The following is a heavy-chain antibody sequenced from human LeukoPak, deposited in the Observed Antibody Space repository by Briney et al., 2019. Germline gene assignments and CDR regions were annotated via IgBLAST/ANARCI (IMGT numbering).Heavy chain of an antibody. CDR3: AKGLSGSFNGGYYFDY. D-gene: IGHD1-26*01. CDR1: GYTFSSYG. Sequence: PGGSLRLSCAASGYTFSSYGMHWVRQAPGKGLEWVAVIWYDGSNKYYADSVKGRFTISRDNSKNTLYLQMNSLRAEDTAVYYCAKGLSGSFNGGYYFDYWGQGTLVTVCS. J-gene: IGHJ4*02. V-gene: IGHV3-33*06. CDR2: IWYDGSNK.